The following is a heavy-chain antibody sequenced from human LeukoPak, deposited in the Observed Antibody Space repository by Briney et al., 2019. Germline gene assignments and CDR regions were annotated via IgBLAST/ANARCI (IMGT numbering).Heavy chain of an antibody. V-gene: IGHV1-8*01. J-gene: IGHJ4*02. Sequence: ASVKVSCKASGYTFTSYDINWVRQATGQGLEWMGWMNPNSGNTGYAQKFQGRVTMTRNTSISTVYMELSRLRSEDTAVYYCARAGGQWLVHIDYWGQGTLVTVSS. CDR3: ARAGGQWLVHIDY. CDR2: MNPNSGNT. D-gene: IGHD6-19*01. CDR1: GYTFTSYD.